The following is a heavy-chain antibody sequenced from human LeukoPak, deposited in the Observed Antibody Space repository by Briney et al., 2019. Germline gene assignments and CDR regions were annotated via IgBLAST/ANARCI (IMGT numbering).Heavy chain of an antibody. V-gene: IGHV1-69*05. CDR1: GGTFSNYA. J-gene: IGHJ3*02. CDR2: IIPIFGTA. D-gene: IGHD4-17*01. CDR3: ATPDYGDWGYAFDI. Sequence: SVKVSCKASGGTFSNYAITWVRQAPGQGLEWMGRIIPIFGTANYAQKFQGRVTITTDESTSTAYMELSSLRSEDTAVYYCATPDYGDWGYAFDIWGQGTVVTVSS.